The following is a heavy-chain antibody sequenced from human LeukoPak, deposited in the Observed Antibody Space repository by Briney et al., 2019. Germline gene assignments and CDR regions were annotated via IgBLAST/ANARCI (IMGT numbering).Heavy chain of an antibody. CDR2: INPNSGGT. CDR1: GYTFTGYY. D-gene: IGHD6-13*01. Sequence: ASVKVSCKASGYTFTGYYMHWVRQAPGQGLEWMGWINPNSGGTNYAQKFQGRVTMTRDTSISTAYMELSRLRSDDTAVYYCARDRRCSSSWYRYYYYYYGMDAWGQGTTVTVSS. J-gene: IGHJ6*02. V-gene: IGHV1-2*02. CDR3: ARDRRCSSSWYRYYYYYYGMDA.